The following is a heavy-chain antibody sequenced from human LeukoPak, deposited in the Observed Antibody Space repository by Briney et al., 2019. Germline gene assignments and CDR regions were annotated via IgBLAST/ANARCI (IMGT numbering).Heavy chain of an antibody. CDR3: AKDLSRIMITFGGVIVSAQFDY. Sequence: GGSLRLSCAASGFTFSSYWMHWVRQAPGKGLVWVSRINSDGSSTSYADSVKGRFTISRDNSKNTLYLQVNSLRAEDTAVYYCAKDLSRIMITFGGVIVSAQFDYWGQGTLVTVSS. D-gene: IGHD3-16*02. V-gene: IGHV3-74*01. J-gene: IGHJ4*02. CDR1: GFTFSSYW. CDR2: INSDGSST.